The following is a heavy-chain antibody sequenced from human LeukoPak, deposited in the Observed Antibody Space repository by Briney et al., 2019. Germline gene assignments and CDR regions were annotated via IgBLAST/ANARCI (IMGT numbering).Heavy chain of an antibody. D-gene: IGHD6-19*01. J-gene: IGHJ4*02. CDR3: AKGIAVAGYFDY. CDR2: ISYDGSNK. Sequence: SLRLSCAASGFTFSSYGMHWVRQAPGKGLEWVAVISYDGSNKYYADSVKGRFTISRDNSKNTLYLQMNSLRAEDTAVYYCAKGIAVAGYFDYWGQGTLVTVSS. V-gene: IGHV3-30*18. CDR1: GFTFSSYG.